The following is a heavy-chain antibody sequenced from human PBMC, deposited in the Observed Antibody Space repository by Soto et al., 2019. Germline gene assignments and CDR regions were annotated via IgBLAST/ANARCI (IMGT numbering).Heavy chain of an antibody. V-gene: IGHV1-69*13. CDR3: ASLLYYYGSGTLDY. J-gene: IGHJ4*02. CDR1: GGTFSSYA. D-gene: IGHD3-10*01. CDR2: IIPIFGTA. Sequence: GASVKVSCKASGGTFSSYAISWVRQAPGQGLEWMGGIIPIFGTANYAQKFQGRVTITADESTSTAYMELSSLRSEDTAVYYCASLLYYYGSGTLDYWGQGTLVTVSS.